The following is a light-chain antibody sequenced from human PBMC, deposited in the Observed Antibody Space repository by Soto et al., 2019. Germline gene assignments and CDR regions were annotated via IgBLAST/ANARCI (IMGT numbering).Light chain of an antibody. Sequence: EIVLTQSQDTLSVSPGERATLSCLASQSVSNNLAWYQQKPGQAPRLLIYLASTRAPGIPARFSGSGSGTEFTLTISSLQSEDFAVYYCQQYNNWPPTTFGQGTRLEIK. CDR3: QQYNNWPPTT. V-gene: IGKV3D-15*01. J-gene: IGKJ5*01. CDR1: QSVSNN. CDR2: LAS.